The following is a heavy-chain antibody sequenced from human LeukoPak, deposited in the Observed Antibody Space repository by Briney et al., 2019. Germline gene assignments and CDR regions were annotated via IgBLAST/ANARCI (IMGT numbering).Heavy chain of an antibody. Sequence: GGSLRLSCAASGSTFSSYGMHWVRQAPGKGLEWVAVISCDGSNKYYADSVKGRFTISRDNSKNTLYLQMNSLRAEDTAWYYCFSLGATPLGSVFDIWGQGTMLTVSS. J-gene: IGHJ3*02. CDR2: ISCDGSNK. CDR3: FSLGATPLGSVFDI. D-gene: IGHD1-26*01. V-gene: IGHV3-30*03. CDR1: GSTFSSYG.